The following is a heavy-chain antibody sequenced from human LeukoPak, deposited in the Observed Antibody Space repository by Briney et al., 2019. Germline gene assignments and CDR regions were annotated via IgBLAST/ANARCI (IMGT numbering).Heavy chain of an antibody. J-gene: IGHJ5*02. CDR2: VPRDDDK. CDR3: AHATLVYDSSGYYMGGFDP. V-gene: IGHV2-5*02. CDR1: GFSLSTSAVG. Sequence: SGPTLVNPTQTLTLTCTFSGFSLSTSAVGVGWIRQPPGKALEWLALVPRDDDKRYSPSLKSRLTITKDTSRNQVVLTMTNVDPVDTATYYCAHATLVYDSSGYYMGGFDPWGQGTLVPVSS. D-gene: IGHD3-22*01.